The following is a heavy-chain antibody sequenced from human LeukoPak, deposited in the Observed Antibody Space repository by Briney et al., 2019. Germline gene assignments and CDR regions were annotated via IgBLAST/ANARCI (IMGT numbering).Heavy chain of an antibody. D-gene: IGHD3-9*01. Sequence: GASVKVSCKASGYTFTSYGISWVRQAPGQGLEWIGWISAYNGNTNYAQKLQGRVTMTTDTSTSAAYMELRSLRSDDTAVYYCARATPGIRYFDWLEAPDYWGQGTLVTVSS. J-gene: IGHJ4*02. CDR2: ISAYNGNT. CDR3: ARATPGIRYFDWLEAPDY. CDR1: GYTFTSYG. V-gene: IGHV1-18*04.